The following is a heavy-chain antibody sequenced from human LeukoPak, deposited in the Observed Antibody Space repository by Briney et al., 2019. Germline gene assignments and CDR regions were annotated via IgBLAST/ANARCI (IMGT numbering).Heavy chain of an antibody. CDR1: GYPFTTYE. J-gene: IGHJ5*02. CDR2: VHPNSGNT. D-gene: IGHD1-1*01. V-gene: IGHV1-8*01. Sequence: GASVKVSCKTSGYPFTTYEINWGRQAAGQGLEWRGWVHPNSGNTAYAQKFHGRVTMTRDTSISTAYMELSGLRSDDTAVYFCARRPRNAPGGQGTLVTAPS. CDR3: ARRPRNAP.